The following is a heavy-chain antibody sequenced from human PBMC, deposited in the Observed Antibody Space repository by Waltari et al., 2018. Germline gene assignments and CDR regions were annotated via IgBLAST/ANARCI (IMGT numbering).Heavy chain of an antibody. V-gene: IGHV3-74*01. CDR1: GFTLSHYW. J-gene: IGHJ4*02. CDR2: ISGDGRIT. CDR3: ARNYRDY. Sequence: EVQLVESGGGLVQPGGSLRLSCAASGFTLSHYWMHWVRQVPGKGLVWVSRISGDGRITHYADSVKGRFTISRDNAENTLYLQMNSLTVEDTAVYYCARNYRDYWGQGTLVTVSS. D-gene: IGHD3-16*02.